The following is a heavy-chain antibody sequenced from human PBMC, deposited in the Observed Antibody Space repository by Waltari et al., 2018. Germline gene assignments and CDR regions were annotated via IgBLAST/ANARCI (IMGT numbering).Heavy chain of an antibody. J-gene: IGHJ4*02. V-gene: IGHV1-2*06. Sequence: QVQLVQSGAEVKKPGASVKVSCTAAASTFTGYYTRWVRQAPGQGLEWMGRINPNSGGTNYAQKFQGRVTMTRDTSISTAYMELSRLRSDDTAVYYCARGGEGMIRLWGQGTLVTVSS. CDR3: ARGGEGMIRL. CDR2: INPNSGGT. D-gene: IGHD3-16*01. CDR1: ASTFTGYY.